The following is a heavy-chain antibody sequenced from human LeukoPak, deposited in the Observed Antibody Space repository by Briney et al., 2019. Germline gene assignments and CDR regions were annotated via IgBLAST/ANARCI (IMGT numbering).Heavy chain of an antibody. CDR1: GFTFSSYI. J-gene: IGHJ4*02. CDR3: AKMGDLYGVTHFDY. D-gene: IGHD2-21*01. CDR2: IRYDGSDK. V-gene: IGHV3-30*02. Sequence: PGGSLRLSCAASGFTFSSYIMHWVRQAPGKGLEWLAFIRYDGSDKYYADSVKGRFTISRDDSKNTLYLQMNSLRAEDTAVYYCAKMGDLYGVTHFDYWGQGTLVTVSS.